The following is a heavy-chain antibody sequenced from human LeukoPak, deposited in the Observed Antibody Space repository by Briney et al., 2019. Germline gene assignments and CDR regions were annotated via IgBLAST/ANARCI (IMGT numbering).Heavy chain of an antibody. J-gene: IGHJ2*01. CDR3: ARGSTDVYWYLDV. V-gene: IGHV4-59*02. CDR2: VHDTGST. D-gene: IGHD1-26*01. Sequence: TSETLSLTCIVSGSSVSTFYWSWLRQSPGTGLEWIGFVHDTGSTAYNPSLKSRVTISLETSKNQLSLMLTSVTAADTAMYYCARGSTDVYWYLDVWGRSSLVTVSS. CDR1: GSSVSTFY.